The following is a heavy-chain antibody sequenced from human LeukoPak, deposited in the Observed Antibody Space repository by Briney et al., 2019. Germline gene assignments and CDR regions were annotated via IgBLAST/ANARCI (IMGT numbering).Heavy chain of an antibody. J-gene: IGHJ4*02. V-gene: IGHV4-34*01. Sequence: SETLSLTCAVYGGSFSGYYWSWIRQPPGKGLGWIGEINHSGSTNYNPSLKSRVTISVDTSKNQFSLKLSSVTAADTAVYYCARGRLDTAMVLDYWGQGTLVTVSS. CDR3: ARGRLDTAMVLDY. CDR1: GGSFSGYY. D-gene: IGHD5-18*01. CDR2: INHSGST.